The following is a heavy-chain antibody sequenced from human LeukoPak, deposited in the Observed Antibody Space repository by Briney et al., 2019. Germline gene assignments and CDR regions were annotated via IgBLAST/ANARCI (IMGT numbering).Heavy chain of an antibody. V-gene: IGHV4-34*01. CDR1: GGSFSGYY. D-gene: IGHD6-13*01. Sequence: SETLSLTCAVYGGSFSGYYWSWIRQPPGKGLEWIGEINHSGSTNYNPSLKSRVTISVDTSKNQFSLKLSSVTAADTAVYYCARDGSSWYATYGWFDPWGQGTLVTVSS. CDR2: INHSGST. CDR3: ARDGSSWYATYGWFDP. J-gene: IGHJ5*02.